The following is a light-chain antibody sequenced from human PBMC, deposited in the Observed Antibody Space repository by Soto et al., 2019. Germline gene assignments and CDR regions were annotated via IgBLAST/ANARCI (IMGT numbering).Light chain of an antibody. CDR1: QAIYNH. CDR3: QQYDNRLT. V-gene: IGKV1-33*01. CDR2: DAS. Sequence: DLQLTQSPSSLSASVGDRVAITCQASQAIYNHLNWYQQRPGQAPNLLMYDASKLEAGVPPRFSGTGSGTEYTLTISSLQPEDIATYFCQQYDNRLTFDGGTKVEI. J-gene: IGKJ4*01.